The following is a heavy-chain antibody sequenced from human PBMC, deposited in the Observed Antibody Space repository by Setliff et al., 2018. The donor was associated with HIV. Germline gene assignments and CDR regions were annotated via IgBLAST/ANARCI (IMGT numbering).Heavy chain of an antibody. D-gene: IGHD3-16*01. CDR1: GVSIENNF. CDR2: ISYTGST. Sequence: SETLSLTCTVSGVSIENNFWSWFRQPPGKGLEWIGYISYTGSTNYDPSLKSRLTIVADTSKSQFSLKLTSVTAADTAVYYCARGAYIKMNYCFDHWGRGTLVTVSS. CDR3: ARGAYIKMNYCFDH. V-gene: IGHV4-59*01. J-gene: IGHJ4*02.